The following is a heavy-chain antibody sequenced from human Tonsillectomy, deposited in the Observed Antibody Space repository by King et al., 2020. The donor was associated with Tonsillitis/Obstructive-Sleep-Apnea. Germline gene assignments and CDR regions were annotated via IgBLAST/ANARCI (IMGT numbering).Heavy chain of an antibody. CDR2: INHSGST. Sequence: VQLQQWGAGLLKPSETLSLTCAVYGGSFSDYYWTWIRQPPGKGLEWIGEINHSGSTNYNPSLKGRVTIEVDTSKNQFSLKLSSVTAADKAVDFCARVGTTHRSGWYVNYWGQVYLVTVSS. CDR1: GGSFSDYY. V-gene: IGHV4-34*01. CDR3: ARVGTTHRSGWYVNY. J-gene: IGHJ4*02. D-gene: IGHD6-19*01.